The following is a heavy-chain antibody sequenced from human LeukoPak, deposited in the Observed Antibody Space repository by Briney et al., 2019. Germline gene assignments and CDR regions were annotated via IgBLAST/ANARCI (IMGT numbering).Heavy chain of an antibody. V-gene: IGHV3-21*01. Sequence: GGSLRLSCAASGFTFSSYSMNWVRQAPGKGLEWVSSTSSSSSYIYYADSVKGRFTISRDNAKNSLYLQMNSLRAEDTAVYYCARDSIASSKPFDYWGQGTLVTVSS. D-gene: IGHD6-6*01. CDR3: ARDSIASSKPFDY. CDR2: TSSSSSYI. J-gene: IGHJ4*02. CDR1: GFTFSSYS.